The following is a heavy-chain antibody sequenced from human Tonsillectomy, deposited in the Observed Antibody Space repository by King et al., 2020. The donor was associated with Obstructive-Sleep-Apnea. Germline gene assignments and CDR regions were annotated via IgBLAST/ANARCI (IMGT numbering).Heavy chain of an antibody. CDR3: ARGPPRRSGWYRPCVLDS. CDR1: GYSFTSYW. Sequence: QLVQSGAEVKKPGESLKISCKGSGYSFTSYWIGWVRQMPGKGLEWMGIIYPGDSDTRYSPSFQGQVTISADKSISTAYLQWSSLKASDTAMYYCARGPPRRSGWYRPCVLDSWGQGTLVTVSS. V-gene: IGHV5-51*01. CDR2: IYPGDSDT. D-gene: IGHD6-19*01. J-gene: IGHJ4*02.